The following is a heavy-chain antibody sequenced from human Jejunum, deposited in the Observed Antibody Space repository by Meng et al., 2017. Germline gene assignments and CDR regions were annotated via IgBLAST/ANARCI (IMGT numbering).Heavy chain of an antibody. J-gene: IGHJ5*02. V-gene: IGHV3-74*01. CDR3: ARVVTWFDP. D-gene: IGHD3-16*02. CDR2: IKSDGTTT. CDR1: GFTFSSHW. Sequence: VQLVESGGGLVPPGGSLRLSCAASGFTFSSHWMHWVRQAPGKGLVWVSRIKSDGTTTNYADSVKGRFTISRDNAKNTLYLQMNSLRAEDTAVYYCARVVTWFDPWGQGTLVTVSS.